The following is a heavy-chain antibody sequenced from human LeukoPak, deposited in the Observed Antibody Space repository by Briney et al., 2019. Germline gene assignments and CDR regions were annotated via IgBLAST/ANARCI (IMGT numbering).Heavy chain of an antibody. CDR2: IYYAGIT. J-gene: IGHJ5*02. Sequence: PSETLSLTCTVSGGSISGYCWSWIRQSPGKGLEWMGYIYYAGITAYNPFLGSGFTISVDRPNNQFSLRLTSVTAADTAVYYCARLQSSRAEGFDPWGQGTLVTVSS. CDR1: GGSISGYC. CDR3: ARLQSSRAEGFDP. V-gene: IGHV4-59*01.